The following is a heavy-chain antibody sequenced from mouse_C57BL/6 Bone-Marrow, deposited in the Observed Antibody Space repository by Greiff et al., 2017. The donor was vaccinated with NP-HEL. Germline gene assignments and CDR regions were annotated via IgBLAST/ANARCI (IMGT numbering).Heavy chain of an antibody. V-gene: IGHV10-1*01. D-gene: IGHD2-10*02. J-gene: IGHJ3*01. Sequence: EVQVVESGGGLVQPKGSLKLSCAASGFSFNTYAMNWVRQAPGKGLEWVARIRSKSNNYATYYADSVKDRFTISRDDSESMLYLQMNNLKTEDTAMYYCVSHARYGNFAYWGQVTLVTVSA. CDR1: GFSFNTYA. CDR3: VSHARYGNFAY. CDR2: IRSKSNNYAT.